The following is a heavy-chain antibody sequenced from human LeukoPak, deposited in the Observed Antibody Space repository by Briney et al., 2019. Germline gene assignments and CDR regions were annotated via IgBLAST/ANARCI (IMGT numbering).Heavy chain of an antibody. V-gene: IGHV3-49*03. CDR1: GFTLSSYE. J-gene: IGHJ4*02. Sequence: GGSLRLSCTVSGFTLSSYEMSWIRQAPGKGLEWVGFIRSKAYGGTTEYAASVKGRFTISRDDSKSIAYLQMNSLKTEDTAVYYCTRYDFWSGPNDYWGQGTLVTVSS. CDR3: TRYDFWSGPNDY. CDR2: IRSKAYGGTT. D-gene: IGHD3-3*01.